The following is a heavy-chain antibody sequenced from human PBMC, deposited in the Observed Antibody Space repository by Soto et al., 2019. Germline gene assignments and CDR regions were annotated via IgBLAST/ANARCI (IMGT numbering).Heavy chain of an antibody. CDR1: GYTFTSYD. CDR2: MNPNSGNT. D-gene: IGHD6-13*01. V-gene: IGHV1-8*01. Sequence: RASVKVSCKASGYTFTSYDINWVRQATGQGLEWMGWMNPNSGNTGCAQKFQGRVTMTRNTSISTAYMELSSLRSEDTAVYYCARAELVEGYYYGMDVWGQGTTVTVSS. CDR3: ARAELVEGYYYGMDV. J-gene: IGHJ6*02.